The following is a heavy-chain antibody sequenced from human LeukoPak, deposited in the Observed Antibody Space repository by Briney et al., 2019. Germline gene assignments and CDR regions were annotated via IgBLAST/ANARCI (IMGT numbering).Heavy chain of an antibody. D-gene: IGHD4-17*01. Sequence: PGGSLRLSCAASGFTVSSNYMSWVRQAPGKGLEWVSGISWNSGSIGYADSVKGRSTISRDNAKNSLYLQMNSLRAEDMALYYCAKDKGHMAVTMAFDPWGQGTLVTVSS. CDR2: ISWNSGSI. J-gene: IGHJ5*02. CDR3: AKDKGHMAVTMAFDP. V-gene: IGHV3-9*03. CDR1: GFTVSSNY.